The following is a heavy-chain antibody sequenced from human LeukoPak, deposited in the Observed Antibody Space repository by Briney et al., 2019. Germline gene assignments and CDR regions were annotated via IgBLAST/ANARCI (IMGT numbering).Heavy chain of an antibody. CDR3: ARAIVPQYSAGWYYFDY. CDR2: IRYDGSNK. D-gene: IGHD6-19*01. Sequence: PGGSLRLSCAASGFTFSSYGMHWVRQAPGKGLEWVAFIRYDGSNKYYADSVKGRFTISRDSSKNTLYLQMNSLRAEDTAVYYCARAIVPQYSAGWYYFDYWGQGTLVTVSS. V-gene: IGHV3-30*02. J-gene: IGHJ4*02. CDR1: GFTFSSYG.